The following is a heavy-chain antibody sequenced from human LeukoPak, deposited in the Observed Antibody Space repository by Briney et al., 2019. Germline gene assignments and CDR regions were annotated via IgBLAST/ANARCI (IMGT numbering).Heavy chain of an antibody. D-gene: IGHD3-22*01. V-gene: IGHV4-59*13. CDR1: GGSMNNYY. Sequence: PSETLSLTCTVSGGSMNNYYWIWIRQPPGKGLEWIGYIYYSGSTNYNPSLKSRVTISVDTSKNQFSLKLSSVTAADTAVYYCARWYYDTSGRYFDYWGQGTLVTVSS. CDR2: IYYSGST. CDR3: ARWYYDTSGRYFDY. J-gene: IGHJ4*02.